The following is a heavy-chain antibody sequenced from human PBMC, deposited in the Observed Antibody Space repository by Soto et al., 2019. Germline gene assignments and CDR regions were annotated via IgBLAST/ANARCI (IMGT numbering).Heavy chain of an antibody. CDR1: GYTFSDYY. CDR2: INPNSGGT. V-gene: IGHV1-2*04. CDR3: ATEGGAYSGRYANLNY. D-gene: IGHD1-26*01. Sequence: QVQLVQSGAEVKKPGASVKVSCKASGYTFSDYYIHWVRQAPGQGLEWMGWINPNSGGTKYAQKFQGWVTVARDTSISTAYMEVSRLKSDDTAVYYCATEGGAYSGRYANLNYWGQGTLVTVSS. J-gene: IGHJ4*02.